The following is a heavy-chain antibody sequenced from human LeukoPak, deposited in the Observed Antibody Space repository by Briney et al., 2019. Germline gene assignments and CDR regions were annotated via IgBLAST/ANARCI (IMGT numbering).Heavy chain of an antibody. V-gene: IGHV1-2*02. J-gene: IGHJ3*02. Sequence: GASVKVSCKASGYTFTSNYIHWVRQAPGQGLEWMGVINPSGGRTSYAQKFQGRVTMTRDTSISTAYMELSRLRSDDTAVYYCAIGYSGYAQHDAFDIWGQGTMVTVSS. CDR2: INPSGGRT. CDR3: AIGYSGYAQHDAFDI. CDR1: GYTFTSNY. D-gene: IGHD5-12*01.